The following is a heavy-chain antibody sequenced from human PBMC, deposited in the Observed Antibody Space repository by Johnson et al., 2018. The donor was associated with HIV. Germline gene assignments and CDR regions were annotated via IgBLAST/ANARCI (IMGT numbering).Heavy chain of an antibody. CDR3: ARERLLTWGRSDAFDI. J-gene: IGHJ3*02. Sequence: VQLVESGGGLVQPGGSLRLSCAVSGFTFSSYAMSWVRQAPGKGLEWVSGINWIGGSTGYADSVKGRFTISRDNAKNSLYLQMNSLRAEDTALYYCARERLLTWGRSDAFDIWGQGTMVTVSS. V-gene: IGHV3-20*04. CDR1: GFTFSSYA. CDR2: INWIGGST. D-gene: IGHD3-16*01.